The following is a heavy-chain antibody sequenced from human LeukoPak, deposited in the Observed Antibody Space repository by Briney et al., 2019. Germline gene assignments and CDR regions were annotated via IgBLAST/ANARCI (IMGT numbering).Heavy chain of an antibody. V-gene: IGHV5-51*01. J-gene: IGHJ4*02. D-gene: IGHD3-9*01. CDR3: ARLPGDYDILTGYYGYFDY. CDR2: IYPGDSDT. Sequence: GASLQISCKGSGSSFTSYWIGWVRQLPGKGLEWMGIIYPGDSDTRYSPSFQGQVTISADKSISTAYLQWSSLKASDTAMYYCARLPGDYDILTGYYGYFDYWGQGTLVTISS. CDR1: GSSFTSYW.